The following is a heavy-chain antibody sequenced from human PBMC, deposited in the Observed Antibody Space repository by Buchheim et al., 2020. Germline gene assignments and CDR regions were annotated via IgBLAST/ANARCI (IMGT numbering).Heavy chain of an antibody. CDR2: ISGSGGST. Sequence: EVQLLESGGGLVQPGGSLRLSCAASGFTFSSYAMSWVRQAPGKGLEWVSAISGSGGSTYYADSVQGRFTISRDNSKNTLYLQMNSLRAEDTAVYYCAKITDRQWLVREGYFDYWGQGTL. CDR3: AKITDRQWLVREGYFDY. CDR1: GFTFSSYA. D-gene: IGHD6-19*01. J-gene: IGHJ4*02. V-gene: IGHV3-23*01.